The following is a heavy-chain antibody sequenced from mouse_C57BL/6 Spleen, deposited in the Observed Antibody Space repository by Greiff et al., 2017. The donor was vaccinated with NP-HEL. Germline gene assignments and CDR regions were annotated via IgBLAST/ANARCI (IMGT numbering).Heavy chain of an antibody. V-gene: IGHV1-18*01. J-gene: IGHJ1*03. CDR3: ARSYNHYYGSSYLYFDV. CDR1: GYTFTDYN. D-gene: IGHD1-1*01. CDR2: INPNNGGT. Sequence: EVQLQQSGPELVKPGASVKIPCKASGYTFTDYNMDWVQPRPGKSLEWLGDINPNNGGTFYNQKFKGKATFTVDKSSSTAYMELRSLTSEDTAVYYGARSYNHYYGSSYLYFDVWGTGTTVTVAS.